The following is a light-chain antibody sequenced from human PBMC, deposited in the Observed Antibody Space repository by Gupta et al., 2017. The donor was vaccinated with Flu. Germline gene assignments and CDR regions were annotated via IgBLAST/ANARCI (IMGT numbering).Light chain of an antibody. Sequence: QSVLTQPPSASGTPGQGVTISCSGSSSNIGSNTVNWYQQLPGTAPKLLIYSTNQRPSGVPGRFSGSKSGTSASLAISGLQSEDEADYYCAAWDDSLNGLWVFGGGTKLTVL. CDR3: AAWDDSLNGLWV. V-gene: IGLV1-44*01. CDR2: STN. J-gene: IGLJ3*02. CDR1: SSNIGSNT.